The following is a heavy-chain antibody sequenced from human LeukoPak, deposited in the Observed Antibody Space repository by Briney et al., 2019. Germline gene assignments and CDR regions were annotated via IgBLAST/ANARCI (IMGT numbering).Heavy chain of an antibody. V-gene: IGHV1-2*02. J-gene: IGHJ5*02. Sequence: ASVKVSCKASGYTFTGYYMHWVRQAPGQGPEWMGWINPNSGGTNYAQKFQGRVTMTRDTSISTAYMELSRLRSDDTAVYYCASLWSMVTGTPGPNWFDPWGQGTLVTVSS. CDR1: GYTFTGYY. CDR3: ASLWSMVTGTPGPNWFDP. D-gene: IGHD1-20*01. CDR2: INPNSGGT.